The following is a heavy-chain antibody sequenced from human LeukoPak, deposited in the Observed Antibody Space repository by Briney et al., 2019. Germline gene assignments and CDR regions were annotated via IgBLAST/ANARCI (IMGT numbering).Heavy chain of an antibody. D-gene: IGHD3-16*02. Sequence: PSETLSLTCTVSGGSITFGSYYWTSIRQPAGKGLEWIGRIYTSGRTFYNPSLKSRVTISMDTSMNQFSLRLNSVTAADTAVYYCARARVIPASFDDWGQGALVTVSS. CDR1: GGSITFGSYY. CDR2: IYTSGRT. CDR3: ARARVIPASFDD. J-gene: IGHJ4*02. V-gene: IGHV4-61*02.